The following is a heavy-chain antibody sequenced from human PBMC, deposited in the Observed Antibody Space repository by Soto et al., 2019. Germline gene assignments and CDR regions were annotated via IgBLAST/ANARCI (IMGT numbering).Heavy chain of an antibody. J-gene: IGHJ6*02. CDR2: IKTNTEGGTT. CDR1: GLTISNAW. V-gene: IGHV3-15*07. D-gene: IGHD2-15*01. CDR3: TTGSVEGV. Sequence: GGSLRLSCAASGLTISNAWMNWVRQAPGKGLEWVGRIKTNTEGGTTDYAAAVKGRFTVSRDDSKNTLYLQMNSLKTEDTAVYYCTTGSVEGVWGQGTTVTAP.